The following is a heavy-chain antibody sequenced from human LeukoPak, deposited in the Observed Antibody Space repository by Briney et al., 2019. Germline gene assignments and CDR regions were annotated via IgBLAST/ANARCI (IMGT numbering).Heavy chain of an antibody. D-gene: IGHD4-23*01. CDR1: GFSFSSYA. V-gene: IGHV3-23*01. CDR3: AKYAPPTTVVTRFFDY. CDR2: IGSDGGGI. J-gene: IGHJ4*02. Sequence: PGGSPRLSCAASGFSFSSYAMTWVRQTPGKGLEWVSVIGSDGGGIQYAAPVKGRFTISRDNSKNTLHLQMNSLRVEDTAVYYCAKYAPPTTVVTRFFDYWGQGALVTVSS.